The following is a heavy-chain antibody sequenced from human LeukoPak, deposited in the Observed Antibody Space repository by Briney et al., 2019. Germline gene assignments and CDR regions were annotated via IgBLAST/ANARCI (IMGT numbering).Heavy chain of an antibody. V-gene: IGHV4-61*02. Sequence: SQTLSLTCTVSGDSISGANYYWSWIRQPAGKGLEWIGRIYSSGSTTYNPSLKSRVTISVDKSRNLIALKLTSVTAADTAVYYCARVIRGYYDSSGYYLGAFDIWGQGTMVTVSS. CDR2: IYSSGST. D-gene: IGHD3-22*01. CDR1: GDSISGANYY. J-gene: IGHJ3*02. CDR3: ARVIRGYYDSSGYYLGAFDI.